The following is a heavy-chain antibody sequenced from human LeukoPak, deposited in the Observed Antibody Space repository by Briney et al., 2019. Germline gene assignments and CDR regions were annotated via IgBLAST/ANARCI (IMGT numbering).Heavy chain of an antibody. Sequence: SETLSLTCTVSGGSISSGGYYWSWIRQPPGKGLEWIGYIYHSGSTYYNPSLKSRVTISVDRSKNQFSLKLSSVTAADTAVYYCARGVRSGWYSYWGQGTLVTVSS. D-gene: IGHD6-19*01. J-gene: IGHJ4*02. V-gene: IGHV4-30-2*01. CDR1: GGSISSGGYY. CDR2: IYHSGST. CDR3: ARGVRSGWYSY.